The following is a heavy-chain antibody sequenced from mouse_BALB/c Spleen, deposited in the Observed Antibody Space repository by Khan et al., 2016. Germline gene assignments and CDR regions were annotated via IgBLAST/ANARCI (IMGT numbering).Heavy chain of an antibody. CDR2: INTYTGEP. CDR3: ASVAMVTTGWYVDV. V-gene: IGHV9-1*02. J-gene: IGHJ1*01. CDR1: GYTFTNSG. Sequence: QIQLVQSGPELKKPGETVKISCKASGYTFTNSGMNWVKQAPGKGLKWVGWINTYTGEPTYADDFKGRFAFSLETSASTAYLQINNLKNEDMTTYFCASVAMVTTGWYVDVWGAGTTATVAS. D-gene: IGHD2-2*01.